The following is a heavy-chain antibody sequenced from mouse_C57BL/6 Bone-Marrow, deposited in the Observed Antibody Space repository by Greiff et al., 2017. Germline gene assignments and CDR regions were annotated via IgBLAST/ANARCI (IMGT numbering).Heavy chain of an antibody. Sequence: QVQLKQSGAELVRPGASVTLSCKASGYTFTDYEMHWVKQTPVHGLEWIGAIGPETGGTAYNQKFKGKAILTADKPSSTAYMERRSLTSEDSAVYYGTRNRCLLLWYFDVWGTGTTVTVSA. D-gene: IGHD2-3*01. CDR2: IGPETGGT. J-gene: IGHJ1*03. CDR1: GYTFTDYE. V-gene: IGHV1-15*01. CDR3: TRNRCLLLWYFDV.